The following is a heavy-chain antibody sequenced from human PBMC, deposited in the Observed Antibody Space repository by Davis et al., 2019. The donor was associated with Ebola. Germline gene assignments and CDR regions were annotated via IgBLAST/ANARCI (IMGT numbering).Heavy chain of an antibody. V-gene: IGHV4-34*01. CDR3: ARVRPPYDFWSGYPT. J-gene: IGHJ5*02. CDR1: GGSFSGYY. D-gene: IGHD3-3*01. Sequence: PSETLSLTCAVYGGSFSGYYWSWXXXPQGKWFSWIGESNHRGXXXXXXSLTXXXPISVATSKNQFSLKLSSVTAADTAVYYCARVRPPYDFWSGYPTWGQGTLVTVSS. CDR2: SNHRGXX.